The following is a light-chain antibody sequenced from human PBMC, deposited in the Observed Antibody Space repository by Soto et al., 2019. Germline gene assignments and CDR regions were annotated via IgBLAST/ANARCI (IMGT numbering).Light chain of an antibody. CDR1: QSINKW. Sequence: DIHVTQSPSTLSASVGDRVTISCRASQSINKWLAWYQHKPGKAPNLLIYEVSTLHTGVPSRFSGSGSGTEFTLTINSLRPDDFATYYCQHYSGDRATFGQGTKVDVK. V-gene: IGKV1-5*03. CDR2: EVS. J-gene: IGKJ1*01. CDR3: QHYSGDRAT.